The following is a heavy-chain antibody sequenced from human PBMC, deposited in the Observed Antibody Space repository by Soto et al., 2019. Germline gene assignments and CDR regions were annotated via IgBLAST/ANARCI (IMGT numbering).Heavy chain of an antibody. V-gene: IGHV4-39*01. CDR2: VYKSGST. Sequence: QLRLRESGPGLVKPSETLSLTCSVSGDSITNTTYYWDWIRQPPEKGLEWLGSVYKSGSTWYNPSLKSPSTVSVDTAKNQCSLEWDSVTAADTAVYYWASKRDGDSIDYWGQGSMVTVSS. CDR1: GDSITNTTYY. J-gene: IGHJ4*02. CDR3: ASKRDGDSIDY. D-gene: IGHD4-4*01.